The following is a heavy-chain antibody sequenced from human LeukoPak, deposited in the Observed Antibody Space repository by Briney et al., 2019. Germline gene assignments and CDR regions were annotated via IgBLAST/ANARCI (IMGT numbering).Heavy chain of an antibody. CDR2: INPNSGGA. CDR3: ARVGYYDIFRGMDV. V-gene: IGHV1-2*02. CDR1: GYTFTGYY. J-gene: IGHJ6*02. D-gene: IGHD3-9*01. Sequence: GASVTVSCKASGYTFTGYYMHWVRQAPGQGLEWMGWINPNSGGANYAQKFQGRVTMTRDTSISTAYMELSRLRSDDTAVYYCARVGYYDIFRGMDVWGQGTTVTVSS.